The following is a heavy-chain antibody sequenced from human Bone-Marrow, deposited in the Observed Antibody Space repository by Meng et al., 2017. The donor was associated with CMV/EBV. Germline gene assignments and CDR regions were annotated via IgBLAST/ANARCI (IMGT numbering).Heavy chain of an antibody. D-gene: IGHD7-27*01. J-gene: IGHJ4*02. V-gene: IGHV3-23*01. CDR1: GFTFSSYA. Sequence: GESLKISCAASGFTFSSYAMSWVRQAPGKGLEWVSAISGSGGSTYYADSVKGRFTISRDNSKHTLYLQMNSLRAEDTAVYYCAKSNWGYYFDYWGQGTLVTVAS. CDR3: AKSNWGYYFDY. CDR2: ISGSGGST.